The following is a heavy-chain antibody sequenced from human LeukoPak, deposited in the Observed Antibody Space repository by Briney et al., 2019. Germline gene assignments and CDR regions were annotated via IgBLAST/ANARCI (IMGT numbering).Heavy chain of an antibody. CDR2: ISSSSSYI. CDR1: GFTFSSYS. V-gene: IGHV3-21*01. D-gene: IGHD6-19*01. CDR3: ARVVAVAGPDY. Sequence: GGSLRLSCAASGFTFSSYSMNRVRQAPGKGLEWVSSISSSSSYIYYADSVKGRFTISRDNAKNSLYLQMNSLRAEDTAVYYCARVVAVAGPDYWGQGTLVTVSS. J-gene: IGHJ4*02.